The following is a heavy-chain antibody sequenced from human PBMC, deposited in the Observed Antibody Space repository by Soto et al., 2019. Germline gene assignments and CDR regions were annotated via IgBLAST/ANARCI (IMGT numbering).Heavy chain of an antibody. CDR3: AKVPEYYYDSSGSLGAFDI. CDR2: ISCSGGST. Sequence: GGSLRLSCAASGFTFSNYAMHWVRQAPGKGLEWVSTISCSGGSTYYADSVKGRFTISRDNSKNTLYLQMNSLRAEDTAVYYCAKVPEYYYDSSGSLGAFDIWGQGTMVTVSS. CDR1: GFTFSNYA. V-gene: IGHV3-23*01. J-gene: IGHJ3*02. D-gene: IGHD3-22*01.